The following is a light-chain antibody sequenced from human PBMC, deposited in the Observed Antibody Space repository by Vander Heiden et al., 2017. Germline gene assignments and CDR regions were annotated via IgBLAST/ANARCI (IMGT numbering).Light chain of an antibody. CDR2: AAS. CDR3: QQSASTRPT. V-gene: IGKV1-39*01. Sequence: DIQMTQSPSSLSASVGDRVTITCRASQSISSYLNWYQQKPWKAPKLLIYAASSLQSRVPSRFSGTGSGTDFTLTIRRLQPEDFATYYCQQSASTRPTFGQGTKLEIK. J-gene: IGKJ2*01. CDR1: QSISSY.